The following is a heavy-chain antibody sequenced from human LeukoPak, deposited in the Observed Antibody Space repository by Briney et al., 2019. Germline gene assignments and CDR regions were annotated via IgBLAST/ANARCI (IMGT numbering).Heavy chain of an antibody. D-gene: IGHD3-3*01. CDR3: AREGTGGLYDFWSGYLHTPIDY. CDR2: ICTNGST. Sequence: SETLSLTCTVSGHSIRSGSYYWRWIRQPAGKGLEWIGRICTNGSTHYHPALTSRDTISVDTSKNQFSLKRSSVAAADTAVYYCAREGTGGLYDFWSGYLHTPIDYWGQGTLVTVSP. J-gene: IGHJ4*02. CDR1: GHSIRSGSYY. V-gene: IGHV4-61*02.